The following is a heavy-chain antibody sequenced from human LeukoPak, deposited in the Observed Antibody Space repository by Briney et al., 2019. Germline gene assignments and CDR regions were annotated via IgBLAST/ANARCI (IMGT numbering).Heavy chain of an antibody. CDR3: ARAPGGIAAPFDY. J-gene: IGHJ4*02. CDR2: IYYSGST. CDR1: GGSISSYY. D-gene: IGHD6-13*01. Sequence: PSETLSLTCTVSGGSISSYYWSWIRQPPGKGLEWIGYIYYSGSTNYNPSLKSRVTISMDTSKNQFSLNLSSVTAADTAVYYCARAPGGIAAPFDYWGQGTLVTVSS. V-gene: IGHV4-59*08.